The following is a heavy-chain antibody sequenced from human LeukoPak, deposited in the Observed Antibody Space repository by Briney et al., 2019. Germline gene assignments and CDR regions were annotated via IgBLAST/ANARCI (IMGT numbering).Heavy chain of an antibody. J-gene: IGHJ5*02. CDR3: ARNLKAGTWGNWFDP. V-gene: IGHV4-34*01. Sequence: PSETLSLACAVYGGSFSGYYWSWIRQPPGKGLEWIGEINHSGSTNYNPSLKSRVTISVDTSKNQFSLKLSSVTAADTAVYYCARNLKAGTWGNWFDPWGQGTLVTVSS. CDR2: INHSGST. D-gene: IGHD6-19*01. CDR1: GGSFSGYY.